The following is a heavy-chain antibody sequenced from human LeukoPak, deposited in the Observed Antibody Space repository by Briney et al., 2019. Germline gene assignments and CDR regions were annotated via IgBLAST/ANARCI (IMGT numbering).Heavy chain of an antibody. Sequence: GGSLRLSFAASGFTVSSNYMGWVRQAPGKGLEWLSIIYSGGSTYYADSVKGRFTISRDNSKNTLYLQMNSLRAEDTAVYYCARDEWELLRAYWGQGTLVTVSS. D-gene: IGHD1-26*01. CDR2: IYSGGST. J-gene: IGHJ4*02. CDR3: ARDEWELLRAY. CDR1: GFTVSSNY. V-gene: IGHV3-66*02.